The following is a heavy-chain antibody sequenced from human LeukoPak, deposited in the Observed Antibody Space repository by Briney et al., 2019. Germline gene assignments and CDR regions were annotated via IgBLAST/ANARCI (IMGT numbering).Heavy chain of an antibody. Sequence: GGSLRLSCAAPGFTFSSYAMSWVRQAPGKGLEWVSAISGSGGSTYYADSVKGRFTISRDNSKNTLYLQMNSLRAEDTAVYYCAKDLGLWFGETLFDYWGQGTLVTVSS. V-gene: IGHV3-23*01. J-gene: IGHJ4*02. CDR1: GFTFSSYA. CDR2: ISGSGGST. CDR3: AKDLGLWFGETLFDY. D-gene: IGHD3-10*01.